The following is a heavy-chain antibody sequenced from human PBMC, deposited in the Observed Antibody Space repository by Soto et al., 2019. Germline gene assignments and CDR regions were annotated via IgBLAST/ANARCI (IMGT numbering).Heavy chain of an antibody. CDR1: GFTFSSYS. Sequence: GGSLRLSCAASGFTFSSYSMNWVRQAPGKGLEWVSSISSSSSYIYYADSVKGRFTISRDNAKNSLYLQMNSLRAEDTAVYYCARESRTGDAFDIWGQGTMVTVSS. D-gene: IGHD3-9*01. CDR3: ARESRTGDAFDI. J-gene: IGHJ3*02. CDR2: ISSSSSYI. V-gene: IGHV3-21*01.